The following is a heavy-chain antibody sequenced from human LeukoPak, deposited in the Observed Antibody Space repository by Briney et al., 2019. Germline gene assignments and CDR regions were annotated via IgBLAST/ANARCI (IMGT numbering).Heavy chain of an antibody. Sequence: GGSLRLSCAASGFTFDDYAMHWVRQAPGKGLEWVSGITWNSDNIEYVDSVKGRFTISRDNAKNSLYLQMNSLRAEDTAVYYCTRDEGDTVTTYRFDVWGRGTLVTVSS. CDR2: ITWNSDNI. J-gene: IGHJ2*01. CDR3: TRDEGDTVTTYRFDV. D-gene: IGHD4-17*01. CDR1: GFTFDDYA. V-gene: IGHV3-9*01.